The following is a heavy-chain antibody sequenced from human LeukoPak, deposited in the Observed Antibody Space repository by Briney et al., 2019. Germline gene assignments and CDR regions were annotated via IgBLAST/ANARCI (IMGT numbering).Heavy chain of an antibody. Sequence: ASVKVSCTASGYTFTNYYMHWVRQAPGQGLEWMGIISPSGDSTIYAQKFQGRVTMTRDTSTRTVFVELSSLRSEDTAVYYCARGRFHYDTSGYSGFDYWGQGTLVTVSS. V-gene: IGHV1-46*01. J-gene: IGHJ4*02. CDR3: ARGRFHYDTSGYSGFDY. CDR1: GYTFTNYY. CDR2: ISPSGDST. D-gene: IGHD3-22*01.